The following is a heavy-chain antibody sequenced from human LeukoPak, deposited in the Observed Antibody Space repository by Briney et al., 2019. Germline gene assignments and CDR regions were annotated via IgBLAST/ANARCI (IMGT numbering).Heavy chain of an antibody. CDR3: ARDRSYDILTGYPDNDAFDI. Sequence: ASVKVSCKASGYTFTSYGINWVRQAPGQGLEWMGWISAYNGNTNYAQKLQGRVTMTTDTSTSTAYMELRRLRSDDTAVYYCARDRSYDILTGYPDNDAFDIWGQGTMVTVSS. D-gene: IGHD3-9*01. CDR1: GYTFTSYG. J-gene: IGHJ3*02. CDR2: ISAYNGNT. V-gene: IGHV1-18*01.